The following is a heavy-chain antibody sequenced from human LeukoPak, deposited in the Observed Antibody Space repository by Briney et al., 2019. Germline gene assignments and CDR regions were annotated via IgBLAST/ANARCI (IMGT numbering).Heavy chain of an antibody. Sequence: GSLRLSCAASGFTFSTYNMNWVRQAPGKGLEWVSYITTGSGTIYYADSVKGRFTISRDNAKNTLYLQMNSLKPEDTAVYYCVGQDYDVLTGYAPLDLWGQGTLVTVSS. CDR1: GFTFSTYN. D-gene: IGHD3-9*01. CDR3: VGQDYDVLTGYAPLDL. V-gene: IGHV3-48*01. J-gene: IGHJ5*02. CDR2: ITTGSGTI.